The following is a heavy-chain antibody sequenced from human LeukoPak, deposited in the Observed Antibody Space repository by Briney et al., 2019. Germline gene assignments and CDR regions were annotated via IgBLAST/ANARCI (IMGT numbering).Heavy chain of an antibody. J-gene: IGHJ3*02. Sequence: GSSEKVSCKASGYTFTYSYLYWVRQAPGQALEWMGWITPFNGNSNYEQKFQDRVTITRDRSMSTAYMELSSLRSEDTAMYYCASRYCSSTCCYEFDIWGQGTMVTVSS. D-gene: IGHD2-2*01. V-gene: IGHV1-45*02. CDR2: ITPFNGNS. CDR3: ASRYCSSTCCYEFDI. CDR1: GYTFTYSY.